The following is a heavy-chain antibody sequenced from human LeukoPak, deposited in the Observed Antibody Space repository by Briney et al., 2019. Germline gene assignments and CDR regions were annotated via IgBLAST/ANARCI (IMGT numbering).Heavy chain of an antibody. V-gene: IGHV3-30*18. CDR2: ISYDGSNK. D-gene: IGHD3-9*01. J-gene: IGHJ4*02. Sequence: GGSLRLSCAASGFTFSSYGMHWVRQAPGKGLEWVAVISYDGSNKYYADSVKGRFTISRDNSKNTLYLQMNSLRAEDTAVYYCAKGSDILTGYSGGVFDYWGQGTLVTVSS. CDR3: AKGSDILTGYSGGVFDY. CDR1: GFTFSSYG.